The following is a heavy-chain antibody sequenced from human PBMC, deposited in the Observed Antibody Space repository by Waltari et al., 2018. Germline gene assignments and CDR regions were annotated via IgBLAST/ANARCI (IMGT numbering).Heavy chain of an antibody. D-gene: IGHD7-27*01. Sequence: SLKLSCAASGLIFSDFAIHWVRQASGKGPEWVGRIRSRTKGDATAYTASVEGRFTISRDDSKNTVYLQMNSLKTDDTAVYYCVRPFELGIDWGQGTLVTVSS. CDR3: VRPFELGID. CDR2: IRSRTKGDAT. CDR1: GLIFSDFA. V-gene: IGHV3-73*01. J-gene: IGHJ4*02.